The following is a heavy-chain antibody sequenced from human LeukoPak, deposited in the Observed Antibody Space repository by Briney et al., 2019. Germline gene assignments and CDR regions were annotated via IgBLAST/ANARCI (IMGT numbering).Heavy chain of an antibody. CDR2: IIPIFGTA. D-gene: IGHD2-15*01. V-gene: IGHV1-69*13. J-gene: IGHJ3*02. CDR1: GYTFTSYG. Sequence: GASVKVSCKASGYTFTSYGISWVRQAPGQGLEWMGGIIPIFGTANYAQKFQGRVTITADESTSTAYMELSSLRSEDTAVYYCARELGSANAFDIWGQGTMVTVSS. CDR3: ARELGSANAFDI.